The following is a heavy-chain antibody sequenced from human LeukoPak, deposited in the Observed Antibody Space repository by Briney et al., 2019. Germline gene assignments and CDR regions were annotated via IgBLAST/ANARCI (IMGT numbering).Heavy chain of an antibody. CDR3: AKDRGYSSSYFIDY. CDR1: GFTVSSNY. CDR2: ISGSGGST. J-gene: IGHJ4*02. V-gene: IGHV3-23*01. D-gene: IGHD6-6*01. Sequence: GGSLRLSCAASGFTVSSNYMSWVRQAPGKGLEWVSAISGSGGSTYYADSVKGRFTISRDNSKNTLYLQMNSLRAEDTAVYYCAKDRGYSSSYFIDYWGQGTLVTVSS.